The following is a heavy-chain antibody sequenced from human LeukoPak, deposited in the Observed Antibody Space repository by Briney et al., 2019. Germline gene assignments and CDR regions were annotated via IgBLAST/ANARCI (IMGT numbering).Heavy chain of an antibody. V-gene: IGHV4-59*08. J-gene: IGHJ4*02. Sequence: SETLSLTCTVSGVSTTSYYWGWIRQPPGKGLEWIGYAYYSGNTNYNPSLKSRVTISVDTSKNQFSLKLSSVTAADTAVYYCARSPRLGRYGYGPWELPVSYFDYWGQGTLVTVSS. CDR1: GVSTTSYY. CDR2: AYYSGNT. D-gene: IGHD1-26*01. CDR3: ARSPRLGRYGYGPWELPVSYFDY.